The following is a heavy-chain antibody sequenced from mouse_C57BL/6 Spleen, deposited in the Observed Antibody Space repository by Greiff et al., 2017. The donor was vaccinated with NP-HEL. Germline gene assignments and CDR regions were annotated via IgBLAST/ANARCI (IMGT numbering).Heavy chain of an antibody. CDR1: GYTFTDYN. V-gene: IGHV1-22*01. D-gene: IGHD1-1*01. Sequence: VQLQQSGPELVKPGASVKMSCKASGYTFTDYNMHWVKQSHGKSLEWIGYINPNNGGTSYNQKFKGKATLTVNKSSSTAYMELRSLTSEDSAVYYCAREGIYYYGSSYRFFDYWGQGTTLTVSS. CDR2: INPNNGGT. CDR3: AREGIYYYGSSYRFFDY. J-gene: IGHJ2*01.